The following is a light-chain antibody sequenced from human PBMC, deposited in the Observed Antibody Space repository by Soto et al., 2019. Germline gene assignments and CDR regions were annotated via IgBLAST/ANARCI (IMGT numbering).Light chain of an antibody. J-gene: IGKJ5*01. V-gene: IGKV3D-20*02. Sequence: EIVLTQSPGTLSLSPGERATLSFRASQSVSSSYLAWYQQKPGQAPRLLIYGASTRATGIPDRFSGSGSGTDFTLTISRLEPEDFVIYICQQRSNWPPTFGQGTRLEIK. CDR3: QQRSNWPPT. CDR2: GAS. CDR1: QSVSSSY.